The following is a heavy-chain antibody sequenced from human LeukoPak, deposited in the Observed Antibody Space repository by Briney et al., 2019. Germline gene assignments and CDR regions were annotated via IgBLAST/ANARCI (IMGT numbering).Heavy chain of an antibody. J-gene: IGHJ6*02. Sequence: GASVKVSCKASGYTFTSYGISWVRQAPGQGLEWMGWISAYNGNTNYAQKLQGRVTMTTDTSTSTAYMELRSLRSDDTAVYYCARVSVPLPHTYGMDVWGQGTTVTVSS. D-gene: IGHD6-6*01. CDR1: GYTFTSYG. CDR3: ARVSVPLPHTYGMDV. V-gene: IGHV1-18*01. CDR2: ISAYNGNT.